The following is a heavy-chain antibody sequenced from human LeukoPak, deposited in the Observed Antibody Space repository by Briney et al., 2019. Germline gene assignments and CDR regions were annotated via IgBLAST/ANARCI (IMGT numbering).Heavy chain of an antibody. Sequence: SETLSLTCTVSGDSISTYYWSWIRQPPGKGLEWIGEINHSGSTNYNPSLKSRVTISVDTSKNQFSLKLSSVTAADTAVYYCARGGGSGWYCDYWDQGTLVTVSS. D-gene: IGHD6-19*01. V-gene: IGHV4-34*01. CDR1: GDSISTYY. CDR2: INHSGST. CDR3: ARGGGSGWYCDY. J-gene: IGHJ4*02.